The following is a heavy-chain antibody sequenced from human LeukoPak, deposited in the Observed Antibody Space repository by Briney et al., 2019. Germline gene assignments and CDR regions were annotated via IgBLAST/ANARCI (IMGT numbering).Heavy chain of an antibody. V-gene: IGHV1-8*01. CDR1: GYTFTSYD. CDR2: MNPNSANT. J-gene: IGHJ4*02. CDR3: AREFGESLDY. D-gene: IGHD3-10*01. Sequence: GASVKVSCKASGYTFTSYDINWVRQAPGQGLEWMGWMNPNSANTGYAQKFQGRVTMTRNTSISTAYMELSSLRSEDTAVYYCAREFGESLDYWGQGTLVTVSS.